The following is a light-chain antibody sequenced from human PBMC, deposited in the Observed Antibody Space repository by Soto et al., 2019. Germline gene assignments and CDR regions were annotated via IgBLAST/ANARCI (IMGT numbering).Light chain of an antibody. J-gene: IGLJ1*01. V-gene: IGLV2-8*01. CDR2: EVS. CDR1: SSDVGGYNY. Sequence: QSVLTQPASASGSFGQSVTISCTGTSSDVGGYNYVSWYQQYPGKAPKLMIYEVSERPSGVPDRFSGSKSGNTASLTVSGLQADDEADYYCSSYSGTNYHYVFGTGTKVTVL. CDR3: SSYSGTNYHYV.